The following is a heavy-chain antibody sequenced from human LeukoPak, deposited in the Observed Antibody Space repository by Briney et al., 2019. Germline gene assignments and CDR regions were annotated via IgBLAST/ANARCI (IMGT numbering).Heavy chain of an antibody. CDR2: IYYSGST. D-gene: IGHD6-13*01. Sequence: SETLSLTCTVSGGSISSYYWSWIRQPPGKGLEWIGYIYYSGSTNYNPSLKSRVTISVDTSKNQFSLKLSSVTAADTAVYYCARRAAAAAFDHWGQGALVTVSS. J-gene: IGHJ4*02. CDR1: GGSISSYY. CDR3: ARRAAAAAFDH. V-gene: IGHV4-59*01.